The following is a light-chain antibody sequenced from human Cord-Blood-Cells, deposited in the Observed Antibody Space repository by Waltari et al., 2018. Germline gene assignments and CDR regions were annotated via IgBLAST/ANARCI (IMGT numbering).Light chain of an antibody. CDR1: QSISSW. CDR3: QQYNSYSLT. Sequence: DIQMTLSPSTLSASVGDRVTITCRTSQSISSWLAWYQQKPGKAPKLLIYKASSLESGVPSRFSGSGSGTEFTLTISSLQPDDFATYYCQQYNSYSLTFGQGTKVEIK. J-gene: IGKJ1*01. CDR2: KAS. V-gene: IGKV1-5*03.